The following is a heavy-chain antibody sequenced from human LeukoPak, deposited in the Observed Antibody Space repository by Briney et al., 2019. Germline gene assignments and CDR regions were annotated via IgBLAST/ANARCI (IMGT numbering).Heavy chain of an antibody. CDR1: ASTFKSHW. D-gene: IGHD6-6*01. CDR3: ARLEEAAARPRGGGDY. J-gene: IGHJ4*02. V-gene: IGHV5-51*01. CDR2: IYPGDSET. Sequence: GESLKISCQASASTFKSHWIAWVRQMPGRGLEWMGTIYPGDSETNYSPSFQGQVTISADKSISTAYLQWSSLKVSDTAMYYCARLEEAAARPRGGGDYWGQGTLVTVSS.